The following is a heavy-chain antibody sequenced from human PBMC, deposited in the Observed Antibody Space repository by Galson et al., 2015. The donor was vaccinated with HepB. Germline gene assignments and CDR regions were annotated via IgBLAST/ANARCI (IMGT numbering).Heavy chain of an antibody. V-gene: IGHV3-23*01. CDR2: ISGSGGST. CDR3: AKAAHDSNYVPSG. Sequence: SLRLSCAASRFTFSTYAMSWVRQAPGKGLEWVSVISGSGGSTYYADSVKGRFTISRDNSKNTLYLQMNSLRAEDTAVYYCAKAAHDSNYVPSGWGQGTLVTVSS. D-gene: IGHD4-11*01. J-gene: IGHJ4*02. CDR1: RFTFSTYA.